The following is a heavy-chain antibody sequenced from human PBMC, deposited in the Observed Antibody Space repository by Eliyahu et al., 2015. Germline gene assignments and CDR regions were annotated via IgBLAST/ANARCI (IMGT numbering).Heavy chain of an antibody. J-gene: IGHJ6*03. D-gene: IGHD2-15*01. CDR1: GDSISSSNEY. V-gene: IGHV4-39*01. CDR3: ARLVVVPYYYMDV. CDR2: IYRSGYT. Sequence: QLQLLESGPGLAKPSETLSLTCQVSGDSISSSNEYWAWVRQPPGKGLEWIGGIYRSGYTYLNPSLESRVTITVDTSKDQFSLELTSVTASDTAVYYCARLVVVPYYYMDVWGRGTTVTVSS.